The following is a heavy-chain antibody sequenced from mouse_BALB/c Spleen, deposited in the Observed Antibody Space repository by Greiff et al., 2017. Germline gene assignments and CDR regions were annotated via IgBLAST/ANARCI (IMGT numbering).Heavy chain of an antibody. CDR1: GFTFSDYY. CDR3: ERGYYRYDWFAY. J-gene: IGHJ3*01. Sequence: DVKLVESGGGLVKPGGSLKLSCAASGFTFSDYYMYWVRQTPEKRLEWVATISDGGSYTYYPDSVKGRFTISRDNAKNNLYLQMSSLKSEDTAMYYGERGYYRYDWFAYWGQGTLVTVSA. D-gene: IGHD2-14*01. V-gene: IGHV5-4*02. CDR2: ISDGGSYT.